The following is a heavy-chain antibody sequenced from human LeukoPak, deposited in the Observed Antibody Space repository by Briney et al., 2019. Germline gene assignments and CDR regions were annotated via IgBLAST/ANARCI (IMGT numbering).Heavy chain of an antibody. Sequence: GGSLRLSCASSGFTFSSYWMHWVRQAPGKGLVWVSRINSDGSSTSYADSVQGRFAISRDNAKNTLYLQMNSLRAEDTAVYYCARGDYDFWSGHDAFDIWGQGTMVTVSP. CDR2: INSDGSST. D-gene: IGHD3-3*01. J-gene: IGHJ3*02. CDR1: GFTFSSYW. CDR3: ARGDYDFWSGHDAFDI. V-gene: IGHV3-74*01.